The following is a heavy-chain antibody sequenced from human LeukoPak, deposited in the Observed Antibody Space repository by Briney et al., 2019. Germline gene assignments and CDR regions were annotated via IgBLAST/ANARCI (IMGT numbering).Heavy chain of an antibody. CDR2: IYYSGSI. CDR3: ATLTMIVVGSFDY. J-gene: IGHJ4*02. V-gene: IGHV4-39*01. CDR1: GGSISSSSYY. D-gene: IGHD3-22*01. Sequence: SETLSLTCTVSGGSISSSSYYWGWIRQPPGKGLEWIGSIYYSGSIYYNPSLKSRVTISVDTSKNQFSLKLSSVTAADTAVYYCATLTMIVVGSFDYWGQGTLVTVSS.